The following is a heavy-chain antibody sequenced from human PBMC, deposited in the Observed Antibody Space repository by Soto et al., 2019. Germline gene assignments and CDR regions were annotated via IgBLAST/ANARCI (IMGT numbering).Heavy chain of an antibody. D-gene: IGHD3-22*01. CDR2: ISTYNGNT. CDR1: GYTFTTYG. Sequence: QVQLVQSGAEVKKPGASVKVSCKASGYTFTTYGMSWVRQAPGQGLDWMGWISTYNGNTKYVERLQGRVTMTTDTTTRTDYMELRSLRSDDTAVYYCARGPTDYYDNSGNYFLDYWGQGTLVTVSS. J-gene: IGHJ4*02. V-gene: IGHV1-18*01. CDR3: ARGPTDYYDNSGNYFLDY.